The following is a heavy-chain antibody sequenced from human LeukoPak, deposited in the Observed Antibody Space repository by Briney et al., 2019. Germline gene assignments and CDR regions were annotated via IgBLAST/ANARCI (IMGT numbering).Heavy chain of an antibody. V-gene: IGHV4-39*07. Sequence: PSETLSLTCTVSGGSISSSSYYWGWIRQPPGKGLEWIGSIYYSGSTYYNPSLKSRVTISVDTSKNQFSLKLSSVTAADTAVYYCRATTRPYYYYMDVWGKGTTVTVSS. CDR2: IYYSGST. CDR1: GGSISSSSYY. D-gene: IGHD1-7*01. J-gene: IGHJ6*03. CDR3: RATTRPYYYYMDV.